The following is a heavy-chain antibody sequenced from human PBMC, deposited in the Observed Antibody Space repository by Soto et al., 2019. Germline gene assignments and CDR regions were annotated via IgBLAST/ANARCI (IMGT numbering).Heavy chain of an antibody. CDR2: IWYDGSNK. CDR1: GFTFSSYG. D-gene: IGHD6-13*01. V-gene: IGHV3-33*01. J-gene: IGHJ6*02. CDR3: AREVGYEKAYYYYGMDV. Sequence: PGGSLRLSCAASGFTFSSYGMHWVRQAPGKGLEWVAVIWYDGSNKYYADSVKGRFTISRDNSKNTLYLQMNSLRAEDTAVYYCAREVGYEKAYYYYGMDVWGQGTTVTVSS.